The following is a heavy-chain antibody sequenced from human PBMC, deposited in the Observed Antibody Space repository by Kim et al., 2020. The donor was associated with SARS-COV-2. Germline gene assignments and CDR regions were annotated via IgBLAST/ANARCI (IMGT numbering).Heavy chain of an antibody. CDR2: IYHSGST. Sequence: SETLSLTCAVSGGSISSSNWWSWVRQPPGKGLEWIGEIYHSGSTNYNPSLKSRVTISVDKSKNQFSLKLSSVTAADTAVYYCARVALYCSSTSCRNWFDPWGQGTLVTVSS. J-gene: IGHJ5*02. CDR3: ARVALYCSSTSCRNWFDP. CDR1: GGSISSSNW. D-gene: IGHD2-2*01. V-gene: IGHV4-4*02.